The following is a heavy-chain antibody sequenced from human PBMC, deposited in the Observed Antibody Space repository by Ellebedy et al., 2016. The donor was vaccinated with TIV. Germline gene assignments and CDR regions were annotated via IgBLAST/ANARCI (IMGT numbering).Heavy chain of an antibody. CDR1: GFTFSSYG. CDR2: ITAGGINT. Sequence: GGSLRLSXAASGFTFSSYGMSWVRQAPGKGLEWVSGITAGGINTYYADSVKGRLTVSRDNSKNTLYLQMNSLRAEDTAVYYCAKDAVTTADGATRFDHWGQGTLVTVSA. D-gene: IGHD1-1*01. J-gene: IGHJ4*02. V-gene: IGHV3-23*01. CDR3: AKDAVTTADGATRFDH.